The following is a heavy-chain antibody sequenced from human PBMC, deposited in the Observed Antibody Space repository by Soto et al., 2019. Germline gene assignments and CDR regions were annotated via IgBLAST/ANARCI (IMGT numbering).Heavy chain of an antibody. Sequence: QVQLVESGGGVVQPGRSLRLSCAASGFTFSSYGMHWVRQAPGKGLEWVAVISYDGSNKYYADSVKGRFTISSDNSKNTLYLQMNSLRAEDTAVYYCAKDPNYYDSSGYHSDYWGHGTLVTVAS. D-gene: IGHD3-22*01. CDR3: AKDPNYYDSSGYHSDY. CDR1: GFTFSSYG. V-gene: IGHV3-30*18. J-gene: IGHJ4*01. CDR2: ISYDGSNK.